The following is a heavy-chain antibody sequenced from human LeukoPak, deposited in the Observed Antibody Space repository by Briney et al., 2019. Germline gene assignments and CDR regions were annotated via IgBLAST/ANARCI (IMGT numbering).Heavy chain of an antibody. CDR3: AKDLAVVPAAIFDY. CDR1: GFTFSSYG. D-gene: IGHD2-2*01. Sequence: PGGSLRLSCAASGFTFSSYGMHWVRQAPGKGLEWVAFIRYDGSNKYYADSVKGRFTISRDNSKNTLYLQMNSLRAEDMAVYYCAKDLAVVPAAIFDYWGQGTLVTVSS. V-gene: IGHV3-30*02. J-gene: IGHJ4*02. CDR2: IRYDGSNK.